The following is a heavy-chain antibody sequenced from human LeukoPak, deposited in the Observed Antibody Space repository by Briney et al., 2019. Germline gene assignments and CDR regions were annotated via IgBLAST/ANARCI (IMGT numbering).Heavy chain of an antibody. CDR2: ISSSSSYI. CDR3: ARGGYSYGSDPYYYYGIDV. J-gene: IGHJ6*02. CDR1: GFTFSSDS. V-gene: IGHV3-21*01. Sequence: PGGSLRLSCAASGFTFSSDSMNWVRQAPGKGLEWVSSISSSSSYIYYADSVRGRFTISRDNAKNSVYLQMNSLRADDTAVYYCARGGYSYGSDPYYYYGIDVWGQGTTVTVSS. D-gene: IGHD5-12*01.